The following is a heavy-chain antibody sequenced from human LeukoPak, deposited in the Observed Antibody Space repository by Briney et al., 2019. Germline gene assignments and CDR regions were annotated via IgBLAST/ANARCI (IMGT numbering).Heavy chain of an antibody. J-gene: IGHJ4*02. CDR3: ARGLSIGSGSYYGY. CDR2: MNPNSGNT. V-gene: IGHV1-8*03. CDR1: GYTFTSYD. D-gene: IGHD3-10*01. Sequence: ASVKVSCKASGYTFTSYDINWVRQATGQGLEWMGWMNPNSGNTGYAQKFQGRVTITRNTSISTAYTELSSLRSEDTAVYYCARGLSIGSGSYYGYWGQGTLVTVSS.